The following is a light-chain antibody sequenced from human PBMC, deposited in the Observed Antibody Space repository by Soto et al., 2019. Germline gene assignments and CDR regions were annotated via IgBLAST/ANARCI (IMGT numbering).Light chain of an antibody. CDR1: QSVSSTY. V-gene: IGKV3-15*01. CDR2: GAS. CDR3: QQYNDWPPT. Sequence: DIVLTQSPGTLSLSPGERATLSCRASQSVSSTYLAWYQQKPGQAPRLLIYGASTRATGIPARFSGSGSGTEFTLSIGSLQSEDFAVYYCQQYNDWPPTFGQGTKVDIK. J-gene: IGKJ1*01.